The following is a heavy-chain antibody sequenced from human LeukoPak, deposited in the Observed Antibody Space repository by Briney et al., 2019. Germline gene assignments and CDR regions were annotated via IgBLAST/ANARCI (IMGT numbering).Heavy chain of an antibody. V-gene: IGHV3-48*01. D-gene: IGHD2-15*01. CDR2: ISSSGSSI. CDR1: GFTFSSYS. J-gene: IGHJ4*02. CDR3: ARDPRRYCRGGSCFTFDY. Sequence: GGSLRLSCAASGFTFSSYSMNWVRQAPGKGLEWVSYISSSGSSIYYADSVKGRFTISRDNAKNSLYLQMNSLRAEDTAVYYCARDPRRYCRGGSCFTFDYWGQGTLVTVSS.